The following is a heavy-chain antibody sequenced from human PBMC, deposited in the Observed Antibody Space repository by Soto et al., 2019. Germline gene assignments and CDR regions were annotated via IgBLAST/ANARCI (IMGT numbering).Heavy chain of an antibody. CDR1: GFTFSSYG. CDR2: ISYDGSNK. D-gene: IGHD4-4*01. V-gene: IGHV3-30*18. CDR3: AKERNSFAFDI. J-gene: IGHJ3*02. Sequence: QVQLVESGGGVVQPGRSLRLSCAASGFTFSSYGMHWVRQAPGKGLEWVAVISYDGSNKYYADSVKGRFTISRDNSKNTLYLQMNSLRAEDTAVYSCAKERNSFAFDIWGQGTMVTVSS.